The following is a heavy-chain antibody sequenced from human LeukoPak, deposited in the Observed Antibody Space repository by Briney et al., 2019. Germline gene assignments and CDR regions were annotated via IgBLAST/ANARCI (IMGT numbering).Heavy chain of an antibody. D-gene: IGHD6-19*01. V-gene: IGHV4-59*01. CDR1: GGSISSYY. Sequence: PSETLSLTCTVSGGSISSYYWSWIRQPPGKGLEWIGYIYYSGSTNYNPSLKSRVTISVDTSKNQFSLKLSSVTAADTAVYYCARADSGWYFYFQHWGQGTLVTVSS. CDR2: IYYSGST. CDR3: ARADSGWYFYFQH. J-gene: IGHJ1*01.